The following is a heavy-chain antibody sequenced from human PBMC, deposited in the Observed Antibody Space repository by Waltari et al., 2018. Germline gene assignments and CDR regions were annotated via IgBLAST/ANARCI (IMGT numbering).Heavy chain of an antibody. Sequence: QVQLQESGPGLVKPSETLSLTCAVSGYSISSGYYWGWIRQPPGKGLEWIGSIYHSGSTYYNPSLKSRVTISVDTSKNQFSLKLSSVTAADTAVYYCARGGIVVVPAARGGYFDYWGQGTLVTVSS. J-gene: IGHJ4*02. D-gene: IGHD2-2*01. V-gene: IGHV4-38-2*01. CDR3: ARGGIVVVPAARGGYFDY. CDR1: GYSISSGYY. CDR2: IYHSGST.